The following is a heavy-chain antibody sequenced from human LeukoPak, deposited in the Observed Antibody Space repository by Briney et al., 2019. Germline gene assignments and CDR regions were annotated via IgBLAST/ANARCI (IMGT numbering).Heavy chain of an antibody. Sequence: SETLSLTCTVSGYSISSGDYWGWIRQPPGKGLEWIGSIYHSGRTYYNPSLKSRVTISVDTSKNQFSLKLSSVTAADTAVYYCARDVVAAPGTWDYWGQGTLVTVSS. V-gene: IGHV4-38-2*02. J-gene: IGHJ4*02. CDR2: IYHSGRT. CDR3: ARDVVAAPGTWDY. CDR1: GYSISSGDY. D-gene: IGHD6-13*01.